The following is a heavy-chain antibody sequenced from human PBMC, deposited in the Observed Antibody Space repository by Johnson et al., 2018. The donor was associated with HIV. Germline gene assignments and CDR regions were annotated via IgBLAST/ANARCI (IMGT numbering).Heavy chain of an antibody. J-gene: IGHJ3*02. CDR1: RFTFSSYA. Sequence: VQLVESGGGLVQPGGSLTLSCAASRFTFSSYAMSWVRQAPGKGLEWVSGISGSGGSTNYADSVKGRFTISRDNSKNTLYLQMNSLRVEDTAVYYCASEVRGVLDIWGQGTMVTVSS. V-gene: IGHV3-23*04. D-gene: IGHD3-10*01. CDR3: ASEVRGVLDI. CDR2: ISGSGGST.